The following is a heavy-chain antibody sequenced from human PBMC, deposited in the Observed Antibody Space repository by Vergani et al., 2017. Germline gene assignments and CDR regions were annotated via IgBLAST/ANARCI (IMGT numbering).Heavy chain of an antibody. J-gene: IGHJ5*02. CDR2: IYSGGST. V-gene: IGHV3-66*01. D-gene: IGHD3-22*01. Sequence: EVQLVESGGGLVQPGGSLRLSCAASGFTVSSNYMSWVRQAPGKGLEWVSVIYSGGSTYYADSVKGRFTISRDNSKNTLYLQMNSLRAEDTAVYYCAKDLAYDSSGGFDPWGQGTLVTVSS. CDR1: GFTVSSNY. CDR3: AKDLAYDSSGGFDP.